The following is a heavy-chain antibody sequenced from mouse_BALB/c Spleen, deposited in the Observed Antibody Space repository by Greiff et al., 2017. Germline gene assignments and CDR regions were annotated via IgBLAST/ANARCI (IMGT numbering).Heavy chain of an antibody. CDR2: ISDGGSYT. CDR1: GFTFSDYY. Sequence: DVMLVESGGGLVKPGGSLKLSCAASGFTFSDYYMYWVRQTPEKRLEWVATISDGGSYTYYPDSVKGRFTISRDNAKNNLYLQMSSLKSEDTAMYYCARQGNGNYGNFDVWGAGTTVTVSS. CDR3: ARQGNGNYGNFDV. V-gene: IGHV5-4*02. J-gene: IGHJ1*01. D-gene: IGHD2-1*01.